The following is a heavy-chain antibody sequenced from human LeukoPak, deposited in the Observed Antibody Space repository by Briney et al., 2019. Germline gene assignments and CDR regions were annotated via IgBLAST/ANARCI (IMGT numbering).Heavy chain of an antibody. CDR3: ARAATIFHNWFDP. V-gene: IGHV1-24*01. CDR1: GGTFSSYA. J-gene: IGHJ5*02. D-gene: IGHD3-9*01. CDR2: FDPEDGET. Sequence: ASVKVSCKASGGTFSSYAISWVRQAPGKGLEWMGGFDPEDGETIYAQKFQGRVTMTEDTSTDTAYMELSSLRSEDTAVYYCARAATIFHNWFDPWGQGTLVTVSS.